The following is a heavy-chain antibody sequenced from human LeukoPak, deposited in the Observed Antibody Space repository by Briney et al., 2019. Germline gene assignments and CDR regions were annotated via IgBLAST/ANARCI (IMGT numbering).Heavy chain of an antibody. V-gene: IGHV3-7*01. Sequence: PGGSLRLSCAASGFTFSSYGMSWARQAPGKGVEWVANIKQDGSEKYYVDSVKGRFSISRDNAKNSLYLQMNSLRAEDTAVYYCARPLGDTKYYYYYMDVWGKGTTVTVSS. J-gene: IGHJ6*03. CDR1: GFTFSSYG. D-gene: IGHD4-17*01. CDR3: ARPLGDTKYYYYYMDV. CDR2: IKQDGSEK.